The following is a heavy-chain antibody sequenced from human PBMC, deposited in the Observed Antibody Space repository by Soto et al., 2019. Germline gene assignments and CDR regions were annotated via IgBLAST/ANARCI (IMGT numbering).Heavy chain of an antibody. CDR1: GGTFSSYA. CDR2: IIPIFGTA. CDR3: AETDYYGSGSYYPATDY. D-gene: IGHD3-10*01. J-gene: IGHJ4*02. Sequence: QVQLVQSGAEVKKPGSSVKVSCKASGGTFSSYAISWVPQAPGQGLEWMGGIIPIFGTANYAQKFQGRVTITADESTSTAYMELSSLRSEDTAVYYCAETDYYGSGSYYPATDYWGQGTLVTVSS. V-gene: IGHV1-69*12.